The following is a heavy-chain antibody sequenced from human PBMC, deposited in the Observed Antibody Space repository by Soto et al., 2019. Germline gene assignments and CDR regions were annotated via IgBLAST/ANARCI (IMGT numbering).Heavy chain of an antibody. D-gene: IGHD2-15*01. V-gene: IGHV3-74*01. J-gene: IGHJ4*02. Sequence: GGSLRLSCAASGFTFSSYWMHWVRQAPGKGLVWVSRINSDGSSTSYADSVKGRFTISRDNAKTALYLQMNSLGAEDTAVYYCARSIGCGGGSCEFDYWGQGTLVTVSS. CDR1: GFTFSSYW. CDR2: INSDGSST. CDR3: ARSIGCGGGSCEFDY.